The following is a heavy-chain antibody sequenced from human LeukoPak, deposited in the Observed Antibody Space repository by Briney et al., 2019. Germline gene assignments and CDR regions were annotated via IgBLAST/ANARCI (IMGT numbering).Heavy chain of an antibody. Sequence: GGSLRLSCAASGFTFSYYWMHWVRQAPGKGLVWVSRIKSDGSVTSYADSVKGRFTISRDNAKNTLYLQMNSLRAEDTAVYYCAKYSFFPRSSTCHIDRDYWGQGTLVTVSS. CDR3: AKYSFFPRSSTCHIDRDY. J-gene: IGHJ4*02. CDR2: IKSDGSVT. CDR1: GFTFSYYW. V-gene: IGHV3-74*01. D-gene: IGHD2-2*01.